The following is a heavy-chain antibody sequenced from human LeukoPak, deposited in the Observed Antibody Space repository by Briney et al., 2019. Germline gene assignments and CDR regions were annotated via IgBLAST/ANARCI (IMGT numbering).Heavy chain of an antibody. Sequence: SETLSLTCTVSGGSISSYYWSWIRQPAGKGLEWIGRIYTGGSTYYNPSLKSRVTISVDTSKNQFSLKLSSVTAADTAVYYCARQGTAARYFDYWGQGTLVTVSS. J-gene: IGHJ4*02. CDR3: ARQGTAARYFDY. CDR2: IYTGGST. D-gene: IGHD6-6*01. CDR1: GGSISSYY. V-gene: IGHV4-4*07.